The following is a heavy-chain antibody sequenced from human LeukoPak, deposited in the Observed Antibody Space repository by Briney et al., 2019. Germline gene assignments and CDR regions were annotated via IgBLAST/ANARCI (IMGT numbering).Heavy chain of an antibody. V-gene: IGHV1-69*01. D-gene: IGHD5-12*01. CDR3: AREAPYSGYDPFDY. Sequence: SSVKVSCTASGGTFSSYAISWVRQAPGQGLEWMGGIIPIFGTANYAQKFQGRVTITADESTSTAYMELSSLRSEDTAVYYCAREAPYSGYDPFDYWGQGTLVTVSS. J-gene: IGHJ4*02. CDR2: IIPIFGTA. CDR1: GGTFSSYA.